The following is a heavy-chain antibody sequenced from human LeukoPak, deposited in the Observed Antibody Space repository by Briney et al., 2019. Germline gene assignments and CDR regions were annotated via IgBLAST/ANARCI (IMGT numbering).Heavy chain of an antibody. CDR3: ASLSGSYYLHYYYMDV. D-gene: IGHD1-26*01. J-gene: IGHJ6*03. CDR1: GGSISSYY. V-gene: IGHV4-59*12. Sequence: PSETLSLTCTVSGGSISSYYWNWIRQPPGKGLEWIGYIYNSGSTNNNPSLKSRVTISVDTSKNQFSLKLSSVTAADTAVYYCASLSGSYYLHYYYMDVWGKGTTVTVSS. CDR2: IYNSGST.